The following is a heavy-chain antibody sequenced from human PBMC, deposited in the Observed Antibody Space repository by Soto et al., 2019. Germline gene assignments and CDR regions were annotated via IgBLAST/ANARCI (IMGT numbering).Heavy chain of an antibody. Sequence: GGSLRLSCAASGFTFSSHSMNWVRQAPGKGLEWVSSISSSSSYIYYADSVKGRFTISRDNAKNSLYLQMNSLRAEDTAVYYCARDSYYDFWSRFDFDYWGQGTLVTVSS. CDR1: GFTFSSHS. CDR2: ISSSSSYI. J-gene: IGHJ4*02. D-gene: IGHD3-3*01. V-gene: IGHV3-21*01. CDR3: ARDSYYDFWSRFDFDY.